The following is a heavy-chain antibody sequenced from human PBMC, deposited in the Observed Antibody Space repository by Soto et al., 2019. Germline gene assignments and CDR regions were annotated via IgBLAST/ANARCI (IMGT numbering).Heavy chain of an antibody. CDR2: LSGSGAST. V-gene: IGHV3-23*01. CDR3: AKGSASGRPYYFDS. CDR1: GFDFNNYA. J-gene: IGHJ4*02. Sequence: PGGSLRLSCAASGFDFNNYAMSWVRQAPGNVLEWVSALSGSGASTYYADSVEGRFTISRDISKNTLYLQMYSLRADDTAVYYCAKGSASGRPYYFDSWGQGTLVSVSS. D-gene: IGHD6-6*01.